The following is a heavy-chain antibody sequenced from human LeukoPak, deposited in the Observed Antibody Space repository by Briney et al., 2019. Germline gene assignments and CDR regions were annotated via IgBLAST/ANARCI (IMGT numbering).Heavy chain of an antibody. CDR1: GFIFRNYG. V-gene: IGHV3-30*02. D-gene: IGHD5-18*01. J-gene: IGHJ4*02. Sequence: GGSLRLSCAASGFIFRNYGLSWFRQAPGKGLEWVAFIRYDGSNKYYADSVKGRFTISRDNSKNTLYLQMNSLRAEDTAVYYCAKELGRWDTADWGQGTLVTVSS. CDR3: AKELGRWDTAD. CDR2: IRYDGSNK.